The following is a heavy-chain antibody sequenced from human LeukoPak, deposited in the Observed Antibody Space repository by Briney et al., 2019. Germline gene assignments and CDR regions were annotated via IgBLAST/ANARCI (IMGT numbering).Heavy chain of an antibody. J-gene: IGHJ4*02. V-gene: IGHV3-23*01. CDR1: GFTFSSYW. CDR2: ISGSGGST. Sequence: PGGSLRLSCAASGFTFSSYWMSWVRQAPGKGLEWVSAISGSGGSTYYADSVKGRFTISRDNSKNTLYLQMNSLRAEDTAVYYCAKDLDDILTGYYGAIDYWGQGTLVTVSS. CDR3: AKDLDDILTGYYGAIDY. D-gene: IGHD3-9*01.